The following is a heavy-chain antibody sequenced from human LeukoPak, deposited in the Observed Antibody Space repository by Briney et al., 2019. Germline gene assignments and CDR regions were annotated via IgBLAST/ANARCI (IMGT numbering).Heavy chain of an antibody. Sequence: GASVKVSCKASGYTFTGYYMHWVRQAPGRGLEWMGWINPNSGGTNYAQKFQGRVTMTRDTSISTAYMELSRLRSDDTAVYYCARDLTGYYMAYGMDVWGQGTTVTVSS. CDR1: GYTFTGYY. J-gene: IGHJ6*02. D-gene: IGHD3-9*01. V-gene: IGHV1-2*02. CDR2: INPNSGGT. CDR3: ARDLTGYYMAYGMDV.